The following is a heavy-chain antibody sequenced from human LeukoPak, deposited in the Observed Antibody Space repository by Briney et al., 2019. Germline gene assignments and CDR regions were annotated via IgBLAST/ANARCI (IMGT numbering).Heavy chain of an antibody. V-gene: IGHV3-23*01. Sequence: GGSLRLSCAASGFTFSSYAMSWVRQAPGKGLEWVSAISGSGGSTYYADSVKGRFTISRDNSKNTLYLQMNSLRAEDTAVYYCAKDGGRSSSWYGLVPNAFDIWGQGTMVTVSS. CDR1: GFTFSSYA. J-gene: IGHJ3*02. CDR3: AKDGGRSSSWYGLVPNAFDI. D-gene: IGHD6-13*01. CDR2: ISGSGGST.